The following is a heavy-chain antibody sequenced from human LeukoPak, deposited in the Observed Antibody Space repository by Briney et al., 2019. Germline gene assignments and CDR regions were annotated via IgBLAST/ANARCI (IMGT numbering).Heavy chain of an antibody. J-gene: IGHJ4*02. CDR3: ATEQWLVGNY. Sequence: GGSLRLSCAASGFTFSDYSMNWVRQAPGKGLEWVSSISSSSSYIYYADSVKGRFTISRDNAENSLYLQMNSLRAEDTAVYYCATEQWLVGNYWGQGTLVTVSS. CDR1: GFTFSDYS. CDR2: ISSSSSYI. D-gene: IGHD6-19*01. V-gene: IGHV3-21*01.